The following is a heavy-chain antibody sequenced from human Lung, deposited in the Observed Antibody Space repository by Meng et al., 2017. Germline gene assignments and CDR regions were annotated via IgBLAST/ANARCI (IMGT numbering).Heavy chain of an antibody. J-gene: IGHJ4*02. V-gene: IGHV4-39*01. Sequence: QLHLQESGAGRVKSSENLSLTCTVSDGSITSTDFFWGWISQPPGKGLEDIASIYYSGSAYYNPSLKSRVTIFIDTSNYQFSLKLSSVTAADTAVYYCARLTDSYNYPRFIDCWGQGTLVTVSS. CDR2: IYYSGSA. CDR1: DGSITSTDFF. D-gene: IGHD3-10*01. CDR3: ARLTDSYNYPRFIDC.